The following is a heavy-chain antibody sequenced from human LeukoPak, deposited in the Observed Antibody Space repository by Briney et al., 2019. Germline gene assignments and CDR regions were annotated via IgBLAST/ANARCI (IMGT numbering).Heavy chain of an antibody. CDR1: GFTFSSYW. J-gene: IGHJ4*02. CDR2: IKQDGSEK. D-gene: IGHD6-13*01. CDR3: ARDRPSSSWALGYFDY. V-gene: IGHV3-7*01. Sequence: PGGSLRLSCAASGFTFSSYWMSWVRQAPGKGLEWVANIKQDGSEKYYVDSVKGRFTISRDNAKNSLYLQMNSLRVEDTAVYYCARDRPSSSWALGYFDYWGQGTLVTVSS.